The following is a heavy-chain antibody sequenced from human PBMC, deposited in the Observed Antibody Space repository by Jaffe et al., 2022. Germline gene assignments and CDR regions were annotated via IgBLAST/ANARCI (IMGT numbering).Heavy chain of an antibody. J-gene: IGHJ5*02. D-gene: IGHD3-16*02. CDR3: ARDGGSYYDYVWGSYRPGWFDP. CDR2: IYHSGST. V-gene: IGHV4-38-2*02. CDR1: GYSISSGYY. Sequence: QVQLQESGPGLVKPSETLSLTCAVSGYSISSGYYWGWIRQPPGKGLEWIGSIYHSGSTYYNPSLKSRVTISVDTSKNQFSLKLSSVTAADTAVYYCARDGGSYYDYVWGSYRPGWFDPWGQGTLVTVSS.